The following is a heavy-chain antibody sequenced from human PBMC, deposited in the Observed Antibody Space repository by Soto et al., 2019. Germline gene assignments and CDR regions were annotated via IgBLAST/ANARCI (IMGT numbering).Heavy chain of an antibody. V-gene: IGHV4-39*01. CDR2: IYYSGST. CDR1: GGPISSSSSY. CDR3: ARHLDYYDSSDYFDY. Sequence: SETLSLTCSVSGGPISSSSSYWGWIRQPPGKGLEWIGSIYYSGSTYYKPSLKSRVTISVDTSKSQFSLWLNSVTAADTAVYYCARHLDYYDSSDYFDYWGPGTLVTVSS. D-gene: IGHD3-22*01. J-gene: IGHJ4*02.